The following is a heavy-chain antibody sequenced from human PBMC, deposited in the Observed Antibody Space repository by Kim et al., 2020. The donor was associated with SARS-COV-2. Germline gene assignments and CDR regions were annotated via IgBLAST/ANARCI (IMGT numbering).Heavy chain of an antibody. V-gene: IGHV1-69*13. CDR2: IIPIFGTA. Sequence: SVKVSCKASGGTFSSYAISWVRQAPGQGLEWMGGIIPIFGTANYAQKFQGRVTITADESTSTAYMELSSLRSEDTVVYYCARGLDYDSSGYFSWSYWGQGTLVTVSS. CDR3: ARGLDYDSSGYFSWSY. D-gene: IGHD3-22*01. CDR1: GGTFSSYA. J-gene: IGHJ4*02.